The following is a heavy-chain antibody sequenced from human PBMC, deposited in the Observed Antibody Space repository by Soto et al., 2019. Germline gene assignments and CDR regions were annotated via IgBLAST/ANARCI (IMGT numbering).Heavy chain of an antibody. CDR3: ASGGSSLNFDS. D-gene: IGHD6-6*01. J-gene: IGHJ4*02. CDR2: INSDGSST. CDR1: GFTFRSYW. V-gene: IGHV3-74*01. Sequence: EVQLVESGGGLVQPGGSLRLSCAASGFTFRSYWMQWVRQAPGKGLVWVSWINSDGSSTSYADSVKGRFTIARDNATITMDLQINSLRAEDTAVYYCASGGSSLNFDSWGQGTLVTVSS.